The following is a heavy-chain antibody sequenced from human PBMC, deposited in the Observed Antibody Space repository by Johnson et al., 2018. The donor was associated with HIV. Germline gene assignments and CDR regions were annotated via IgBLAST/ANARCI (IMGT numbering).Heavy chain of an antibody. CDR3: ARASHSSGWYGRLGDAFDI. D-gene: IGHD6-19*01. V-gene: IGHV3-30*02. Sequence: QVHLVASGGGVVQPGGSLGLSCEASRFTSGSYGMHWVRPAPGKGLEWVAFIRNDGSNKYYADSVKGRFHISRDNSKNTLYLQMNSLRAEDTAVYYCARASHSSGWYGRLGDAFDIWGQGTMVTVSS. J-gene: IGHJ3*02. CDR1: RFTSGSYG. CDR2: IRNDGSNK.